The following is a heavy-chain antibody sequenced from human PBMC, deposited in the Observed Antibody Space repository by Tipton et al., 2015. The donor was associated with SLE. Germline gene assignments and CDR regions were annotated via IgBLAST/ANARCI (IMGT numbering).Heavy chain of an antibody. CDR1: GGSITSSSYY. CDR2: LYYRGST. D-gene: IGHD3-22*01. CDR3: ARQPPYDQDFDY. Sequence: TLSLTCTVSGGSITSSSYYWGWIRQPPGKGLEWIGSLYYRGSTFYNPSLESRVAISVDTSKSRFSLKLSSVTAADTAVYYCARQPPYDQDFDYWGQGTLVTVSS. J-gene: IGHJ4*02. V-gene: IGHV4-39*07.